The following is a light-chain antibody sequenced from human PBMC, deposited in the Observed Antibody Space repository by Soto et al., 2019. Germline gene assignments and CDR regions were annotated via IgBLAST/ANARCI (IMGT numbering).Light chain of an antibody. CDR3: QQYAGSPST. Sequence: EIVLTQSPGTLSLSPGERATLSCRASQTVTSNYLAWYQRKPGQAPRLLIYGASRRATDIPDRFSGSGSGTDFTLTITRLEPEDFAVYFCQQYAGSPSTFGQGTKGEIK. V-gene: IGKV3-20*01. J-gene: IGKJ1*01. CDR1: QTVTSNY. CDR2: GAS.